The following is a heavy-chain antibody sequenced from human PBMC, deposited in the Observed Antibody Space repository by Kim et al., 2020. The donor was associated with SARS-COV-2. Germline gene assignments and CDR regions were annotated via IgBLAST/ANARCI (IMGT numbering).Heavy chain of an antibody. J-gene: IGHJ3*02. D-gene: IGHD6-25*01. CDR2: IREDGSGK. CDR1: GFTFSSSW. V-gene: IGHV3-7*03. CDR3: ASRTRCDTYSTGSHRCSFDI. Sequence: GGSLRLSCAVSGFTFSSSWMSWVRQAPGKGLECVATIREDGSGKYYVDSVKGRFAITRDNAKNTLYLQMNSLRVEDTAVYDCASRTRCDTYSTGSHRCSFDIWSQTTMVIVSS.